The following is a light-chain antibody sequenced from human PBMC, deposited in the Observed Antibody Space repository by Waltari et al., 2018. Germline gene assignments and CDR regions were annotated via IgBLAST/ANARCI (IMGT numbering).Light chain of an antibody. Sequence: SYELTQPPSVSVSPGQTARITCSGDALPKKYASWYQQKSGQAPVLVIYEDSKRPSGIPERFSGSSSGTMATLTISGGQVEDEADYYCYSTDSSGKGVFGGGTKLTVL. CDR2: EDS. V-gene: IGLV3-10*01. CDR1: ALPKKY. CDR3: YSTDSSGKGV. J-gene: IGLJ3*02.